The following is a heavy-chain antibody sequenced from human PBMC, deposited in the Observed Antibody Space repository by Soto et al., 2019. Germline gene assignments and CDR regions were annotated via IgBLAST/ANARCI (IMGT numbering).Heavy chain of an antibody. CDR1: GFSLSTSGVG. J-gene: IGHJ4*02. D-gene: IGHD6-6*01. CDR3: ALASGSSSFSDY. Sequence: QITLKESGPTLVKPTQTLTLTCTFSGFSLSTSGVGVGWIRQPPGKALEWLALIYWNDDKRYSPSLKSRLTIIKDTSKNQVVLTMTNMDPVDTATYYCALASGSSSFSDYWGQGTLVTVSS. CDR2: IYWNDDK. V-gene: IGHV2-5*01.